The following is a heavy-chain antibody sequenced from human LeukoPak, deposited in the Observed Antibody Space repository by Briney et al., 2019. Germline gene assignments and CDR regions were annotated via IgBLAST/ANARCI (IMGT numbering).Heavy chain of an antibody. D-gene: IGHD3-22*01. J-gene: IGHJ4*02. Sequence: SETLSLTCTVSGGSISSSSYYWGWIRQPPGKGLEWIGSIYYSGSIYYNPSLKSRVTISLDTSKNQFSLKLSSVTAADTAVYYCAGGPPNGHDDSSGYYVPACFDNWGQGTQVTVSS. V-gene: IGHV4-39*07. CDR3: AGGPPNGHDDSSGYYVPACFDN. CDR2: IYYSGSI. CDR1: GGSISSSSYY.